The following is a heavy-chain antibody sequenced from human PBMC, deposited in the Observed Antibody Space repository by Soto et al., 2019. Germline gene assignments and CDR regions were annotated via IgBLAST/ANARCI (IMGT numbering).Heavy chain of an antibody. D-gene: IGHD2-8*02. CDR2: FSPSGTT. J-gene: IGHJ4*02. CDR3: AKGMTPPGAPAWYYFDS. V-gene: IGHV4-4*07. CDR1: GASIAGSSY. Sequence: SEILSFTCSVSGASIAGSSYWSWIRQPAGKGLEWIGRFSPSGTTNYNPALRSRVTIQADVSKNQFSLRLTSVTAADTALYYCAKGMTPPGAPAWYYFDSWGQGTLVTVSS.